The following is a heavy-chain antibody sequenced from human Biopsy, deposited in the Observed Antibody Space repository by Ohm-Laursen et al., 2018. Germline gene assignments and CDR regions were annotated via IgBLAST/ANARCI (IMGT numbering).Heavy chain of an antibody. CDR3: AKDLKWDVSADYFDF. D-gene: IGHD1-26*01. Sequence: SLRLSCTASGVTLSGYAMSWVRQTPGKGLEWVSSINGGGDGTFYADSVKGRFSISRDNSKNTLYLQMKSLRAEDTALYYCAKDLKWDVSADYFDFWGQGTLVTVSS. CDR2: INGGGDGT. CDR1: GVTLSGYA. J-gene: IGHJ4*02. V-gene: IGHV3-23*01.